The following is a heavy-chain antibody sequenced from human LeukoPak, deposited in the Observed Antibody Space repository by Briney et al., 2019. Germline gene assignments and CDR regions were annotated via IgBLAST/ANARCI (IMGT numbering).Heavy chain of an antibody. D-gene: IGHD3-9*01. Sequence: PGGSLRLSCAASGLTFSSYWMSWVRQAPGKGLEWVANIKQDGSEKYYVDSVKGRFTISRDNAKNSLYLQMNSLRAEDTAVYYCARDYDILTGYSTPRYYYMDVWGKGTTVTVSS. CDR1: GLTFSSYW. V-gene: IGHV3-7*01. CDR3: ARDYDILTGYSTPRYYYMDV. J-gene: IGHJ6*03. CDR2: IKQDGSEK.